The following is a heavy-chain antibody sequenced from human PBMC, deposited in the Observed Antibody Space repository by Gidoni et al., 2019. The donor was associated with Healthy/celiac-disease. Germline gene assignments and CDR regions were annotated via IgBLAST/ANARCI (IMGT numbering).Heavy chain of an antibody. D-gene: IGHD3-3*01. V-gene: IGHV4-61*02. CDR2: IYTSGST. CDR3: ARSHDFWSGYSGGMDV. J-gene: IGHJ6*02. Sequence: QVQLQESGPGLVKPSQTLSLTCTVSGCSISSGSYYWRWIRQPAGKGLEWIGRIYTSGSTNYNPSLKSRVTISVDTSKNQFSLKLSSVTAADTAVYYCARSHDFWSGYSGGMDVWGQGTTVTVSS. CDR1: GCSISSGSYY.